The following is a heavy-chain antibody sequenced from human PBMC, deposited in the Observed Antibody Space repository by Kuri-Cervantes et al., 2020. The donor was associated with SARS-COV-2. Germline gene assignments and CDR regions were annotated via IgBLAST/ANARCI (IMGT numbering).Heavy chain of an antibody. CDR2: INHSGST. CDR3: ARGFSAVVVAHWYFDL. V-gene: IGHV4-38-2*01. D-gene: IGHD3-22*01. Sequence: SETLSLTCAVSGYSISSGYYWGWLRQPPGKGLEWIGEINHSGSTNYNPSIKSRVTISVDTSKNQFSLKLSSVTAADTAVYYCARGFSAVVVAHWYFDLWGRGTLVTVSS. CDR1: GYSISSGYY. J-gene: IGHJ2*01.